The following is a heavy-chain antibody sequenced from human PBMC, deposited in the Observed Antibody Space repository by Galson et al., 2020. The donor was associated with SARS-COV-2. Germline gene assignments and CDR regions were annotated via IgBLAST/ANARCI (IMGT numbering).Heavy chain of an antibody. Sequence: ASVKVSCKVSGYTLTELSMHWVRQAPGKGLEWMGGFDPEDGETIYAQKFQGRVTMTEDTSTDTAYMELSSLRSEDTAVYYCATYYVWGSYRLPFDYWGQGTLVTVSS. V-gene: IGHV1-24*01. CDR3: ATYYVWGSYRLPFDY. J-gene: IGHJ4*02. CDR2: FDPEDGET. D-gene: IGHD3-16*02. CDR1: GYTLTELS.